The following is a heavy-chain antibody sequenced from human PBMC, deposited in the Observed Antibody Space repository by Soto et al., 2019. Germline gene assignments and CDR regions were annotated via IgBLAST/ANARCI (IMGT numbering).Heavy chain of an antibody. J-gene: IGHJ6*02. CDR1: GCAFTNYS. CDR3: AIWSTWKPLSYRGIDV. CDR2: IIPLHNTT. V-gene: IGHV1-69*06. D-gene: IGHD1-20*01. Sequence: QVQLLQSGAEVKKPGSSVKVSCKVSGCAFTNYSLNWVRHAPGQGLEWMGGIIPLHNTTNYALKLLGRGSVTAAISPNTFYMHLSGLTSDDTATYYCAIWSTWKPLSYRGIDVWGHGTTVTVSS.